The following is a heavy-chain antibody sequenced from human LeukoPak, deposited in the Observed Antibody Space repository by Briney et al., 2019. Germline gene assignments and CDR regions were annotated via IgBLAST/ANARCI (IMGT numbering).Heavy chain of an antibody. Sequence: WETLSLTCAVSGDSISSNIWWSWVRQPPGKGLEWGGEIHDSGSTNYNLALKSRVTISVDKSRIQFSLKLRSATAADTAVYYCARKDVVTSQFDYWGQGTLVTVSS. V-gene: IGHV4-4*02. D-gene: IGHD5-12*01. J-gene: IGHJ4*02. CDR1: GDSISSNIW. CDR2: IHDSGST. CDR3: ARKDVVTSQFDY.